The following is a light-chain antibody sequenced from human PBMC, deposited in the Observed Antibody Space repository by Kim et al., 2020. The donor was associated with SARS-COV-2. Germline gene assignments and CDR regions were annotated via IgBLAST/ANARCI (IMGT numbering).Light chain of an antibody. Sequence: EIVLTQSPGTLSLSPGERAILSCRASQSVSSTYLAWYQHKPGQSPRLLIYAASSRATGIPDRFSGSGSGTDFTLTISILEPEDFAVYYCQRYGDSPPYTFGQGTKLEI. J-gene: IGKJ2*01. CDR3: QRYGDSPPYT. V-gene: IGKV3-20*01. CDR2: AAS. CDR1: QSVSSTY.